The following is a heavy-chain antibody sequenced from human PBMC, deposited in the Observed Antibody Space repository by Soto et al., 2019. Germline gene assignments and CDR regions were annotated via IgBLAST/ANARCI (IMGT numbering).Heavy chain of an antibody. J-gene: IGHJ2*01. CDR2: ISGSGGST. D-gene: IGHD3-22*01. Sequence: EVQLLESGGGLVQPGGSLRLSCAASGFTFSSYAMSWVRQAPGKGLEWVPAISGSGGSTYYADSVKGRFTISRDNSKNTLKLQMNRLGAEAADVYDCAKAAVVVVFTPYGYFDPWGRGTLVTVSS. CDR3: AKAAVVVVFTPYGYFDP. CDR1: GFTFSSYA. V-gene: IGHV3-23*01.